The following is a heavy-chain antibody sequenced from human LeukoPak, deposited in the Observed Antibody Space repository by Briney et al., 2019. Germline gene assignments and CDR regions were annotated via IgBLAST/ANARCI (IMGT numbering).Heavy chain of an antibody. CDR2: ISSSGSTI. CDR3: AELGITMIGGV. J-gene: IGHJ6*04. D-gene: IGHD3-10*02. V-gene: IGHV3-48*04. CDR1: GFTFSNHG. Sequence: GGTLRLSCATSGFTFSNHGMNWVRQAPGKGLEWVSYISSSGSTIYYADSVKGRFTISRDNAKNSLYLQMNSLRAEDTAVYYCAELGITMIGGVWGKGTTVTISS.